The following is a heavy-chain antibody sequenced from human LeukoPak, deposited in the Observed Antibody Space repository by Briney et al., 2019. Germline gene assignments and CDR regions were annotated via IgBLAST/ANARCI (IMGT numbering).Heavy chain of an antibody. CDR3: ARRNTAMVAGLDY. D-gene: IGHD5-18*01. V-gene: IGHV1-8*01. J-gene: IGHJ4*02. CDR1: GYTFTTYD. CDR2: MNPNSGNT. Sequence: ASVKVSCKASGYTFTTYDINWVRQAAGQGLEWMGWMNPNSGNTGYAQRFQGRVTMTRNTSISTAFMELSGLRSEDTAVYFCARRNTAMVAGLDYWGQGSLVTVSS.